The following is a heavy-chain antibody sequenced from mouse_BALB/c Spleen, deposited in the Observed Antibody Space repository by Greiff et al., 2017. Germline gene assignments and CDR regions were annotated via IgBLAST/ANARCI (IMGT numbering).Heavy chain of an antibody. V-gene: IGHV5-15*02. CDR1: GFTFSDYG. CDR3: ARKLDYYFDY. D-gene: IGHD4-1*01. Sequence: VQLKESGGGLVQPGGSRKLSCAASGFTFSDYGMAWVRQAPGKGPEWVAFISNLAYSIYYADTVTGRFTISRENAKNTLYLEMSSLRSEDTAMYYCARKLDYYFDYWGQGTTLTVSS. CDR2: ISNLAYSI. J-gene: IGHJ2*01.